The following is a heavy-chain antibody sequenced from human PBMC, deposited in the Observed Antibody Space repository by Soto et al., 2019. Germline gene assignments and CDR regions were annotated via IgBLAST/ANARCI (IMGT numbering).Heavy chain of an antibody. V-gene: IGHV3-48*03. J-gene: IGHJ4*02. Sequence: GGSLRLSCAASGFIFSSYEMNWVRQAPGKGLEWVSFISGTGSSIYYADSVKGRFTISRDNAKNSLYLQMNSLRAEDTAVYYCARLLLWPPHYWGQGTLVTVSS. D-gene: IGHD3-10*01. CDR3: ARLLLWPPHY. CDR2: ISGTGSSI. CDR1: GFIFSSYE.